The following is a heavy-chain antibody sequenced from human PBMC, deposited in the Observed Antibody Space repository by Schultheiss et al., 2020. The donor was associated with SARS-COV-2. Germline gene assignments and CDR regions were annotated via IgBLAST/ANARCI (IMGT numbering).Heavy chain of an antibody. CDR2: ISGSGGST. D-gene: IGHD3-10*01. Sequence: GGSLRLSCTASGFTFGDYAMSWVRQAPGKGLEWVSAISGSGGSTYYADSVKGRFTISRDNSKNTLYLQMNSLRAEDTAVYYCARGAGRSGYYYGSGSYYNVDYYYMDVWGKGTTVTVSS. V-gene: IGHV3-23*01. CDR3: ARGAGRSGYYYGSGSYYNVDYYYMDV. J-gene: IGHJ6*03. CDR1: GFTFGDYA.